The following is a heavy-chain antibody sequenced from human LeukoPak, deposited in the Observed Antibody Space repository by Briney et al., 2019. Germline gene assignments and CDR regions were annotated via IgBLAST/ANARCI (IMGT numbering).Heavy chain of an antibody. D-gene: IGHD3-10*01. CDR2: IYTSGST. Sequence: PSQTLSLTCTVSGGSISSGSYYWSWIRQPAGKGLEWIGRIYTSGSTNYNPSLKSRVTISVDTSKNQFSLKLSSVTAADTAVYYCARGGITMVRGVIITGPPGGNWFDPWGQGTLVTVSS. CDR1: GGSISSGSYY. J-gene: IGHJ5*02. CDR3: ARGGITMVRGVIITGPPGGNWFDP. V-gene: IGHV4-61*02.